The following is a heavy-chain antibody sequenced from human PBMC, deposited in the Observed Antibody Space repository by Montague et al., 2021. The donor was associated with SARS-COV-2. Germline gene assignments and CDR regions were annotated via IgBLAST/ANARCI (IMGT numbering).Heavy chain of an antibody. J-gene: IGHJ4*02. Sequence: SETLSLTCAVYGGSFSGYYWSWIRQPPGKGLEWVGEINHSESTNYNPSLKSRVTISVDTSKNQFSLNLSSVTVADTAVYYCARARAAYISTGYYFDYWGQGTLVTVSS. CDR3: ARARAAYISTGYYFDY. CDR1: GGSFSGYY. D-gene: IGHD3-9*01. CDR2: INHSEST. V-gene: IGHV4-34*01.